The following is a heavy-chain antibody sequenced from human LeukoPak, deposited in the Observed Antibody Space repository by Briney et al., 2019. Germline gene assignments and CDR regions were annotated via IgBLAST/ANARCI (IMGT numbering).Heavy chain of an antibody. V-gene: IGHV3-48*03. CDR3: ARINGQRTSIDY. D-gene: IGHD6-25*01. J-gene: IGHJ4*02. CDR2: ISSSGGAT. Sequence: PGESLRLSCLASGFTFNNFEITWVRQAPGKGLEWVSYISSSGGATYYAESMKGRFTISRDNAKNSVFLQMNGLRPSDTSVYYCARINGQRTSIDYWGQGTLVTVSS. CDR1: GFTFNNFE.